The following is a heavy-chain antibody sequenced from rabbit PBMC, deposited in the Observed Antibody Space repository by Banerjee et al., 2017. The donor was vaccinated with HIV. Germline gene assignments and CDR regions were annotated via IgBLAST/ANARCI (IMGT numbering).Heavy chain of an antibody. J-gene: IGHJ4*01. CDR1: GFSFSSSYW. Sequence: QSLEESGGDLVKPGASLTLTCTASGFSFSSSYWICWVRQAPGKGLEWIACIYAGSSGSTYYASWAKGRFTISKASWTTVTLQMTSLTAADTATYLCARDLAGVIGWNFNLWGPGTLVTVS. CDR3: ARDLAGVIGWNFNL. D-gene: IGHD4-1*01. CDR2: IYAGSSGST. V-gene: IGHV1S40*01.